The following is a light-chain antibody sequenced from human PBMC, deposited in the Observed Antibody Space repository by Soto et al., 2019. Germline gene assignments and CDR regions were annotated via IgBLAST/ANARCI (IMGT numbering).Light chain of an antibody. J-gene: IGKJ4*01. CDR2: GAS. CDR3: QQYGSSPRLT. CDR1: QSVSSSY. V-gene: IGKV3-20*01. Sequence: EIGLTQSPCTLSLSPGERATLSCRASQSVSSSYLAWYQQKPGQAPRLLIYGASSRATGIPDRFSGSGSGTDFALTISRLEPEDFAVYYCQQYGSSPRLTFGGGTKVDI.